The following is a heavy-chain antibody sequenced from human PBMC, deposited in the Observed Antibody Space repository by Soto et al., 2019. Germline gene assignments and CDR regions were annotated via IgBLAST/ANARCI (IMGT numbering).Heavy chain of an antibody. D-gene: IGHD2-2*01. CDR3: ARILGYCSSTSCLTFDY. CDR2: IYHSGST. CDR1: GGSISSSNW. J-gene: IGHJ4*02. V-gene: IGHV4-4*02. Sequence: PSETLSLTCAVSGGSISSSNWWSWVRQPPGKGPEWIGEIYHSGSTNYNPSLKSRVTISVDKSKNQFSLKLSSVTAADTAVYYCARILGYCSSTSCLTFDYWGQGTLVTVSS.